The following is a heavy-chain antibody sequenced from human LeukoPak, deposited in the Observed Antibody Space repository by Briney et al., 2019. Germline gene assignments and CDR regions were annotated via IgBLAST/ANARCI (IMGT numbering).Heavy chain of an antibody. CDR2: IWYDGSNR. CDR3: ARDRVGGIIVATYYFDY. J-gene: IGHJ4*02. CDR1: GLTFSSYG. V-gene: IGHV3-33*01. D-gene: IGHD5-12*01. Sequence: GWPVTLSCAASGLTFSSYGMHWVRQAAGKGLDGVAVIWYDGSNRYYADSVKGRFTISRDNSKNTLYLQMNSLRAEDTAVYYCARDRVGGIIVATYYFDYWGQGTLVTVSS.